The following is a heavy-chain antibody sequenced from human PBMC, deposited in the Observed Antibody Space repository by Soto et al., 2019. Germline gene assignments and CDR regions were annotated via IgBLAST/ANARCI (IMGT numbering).Heavy chain of an antibody. D-gene: IGHD2-15*01. CDR3: ARYCSGGSCQKSATFDY. V-gene: IGHV1-18*04. CDR1: GYTFTSYG. Sequence: ASVKVSCKASGYTFTSYGISWVRQAPGQGLEWMGWISAHNGNTNYAQKLQGRVTMTTDTSTSTAYMELRSLRSDDTAVYYCARYCSGGSCQKSATFDYWGQGTLVTVS. CDR2: ISAHNGNT. J-gene: IGHJ4*02.